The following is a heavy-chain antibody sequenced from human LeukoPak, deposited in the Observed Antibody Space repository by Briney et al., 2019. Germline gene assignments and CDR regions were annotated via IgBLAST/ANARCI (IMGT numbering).Heavy chain of an antibody. CDR3: ARTPTMVRGVILYYMDV. CDR2: IIPIFGTA. CDR1: GGTFSSYA. J-gene: IGHJ6*03. Sequence: SVKVSCKASGGTFSSYAISWVRQAPGQGLEWMGGIIPIFGTANYAQKFQGRVTITADKSTSTAYMELSSLRSEDTAVYYCARTPTMVRGVILYYMDVWGKGTTVTVSS. V-gene: IGHV1-69*06. D-gene: IGHD3-10*01.